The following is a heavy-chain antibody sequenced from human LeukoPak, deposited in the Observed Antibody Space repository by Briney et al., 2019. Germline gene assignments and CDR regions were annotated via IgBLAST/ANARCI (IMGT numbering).Heavy chain of an antibody. CDR1: GFTFSSYA. J-gene: IGHJ5*02. CDR2: ISYDGSNK. CDR3: ARDQVSSWYVGVYGWFDP. Sequence: GGSLRLSCAASGFTFSSYAMHWVRQAPGKGLEWVAVISYDGSNKYYADSVKGRFTISRDNSKNTLYLQMNSLRAEDTAVYYCARDQVSSWYVGVYGWFDPWGQGTLVTVSS. V-gene: IGHV3-30-3*01. D-gene: IGHD6-13*01.